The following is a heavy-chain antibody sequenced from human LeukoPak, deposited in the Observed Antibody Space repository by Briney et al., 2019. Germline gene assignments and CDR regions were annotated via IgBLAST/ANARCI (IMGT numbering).Heavy chain of an antibody. Sequence: SETLSLTCAVYGGSFSGYYWSWIRQPPGKGLEWIGEINHSGSTNYNPSLKSRVTISVDTSKNQFSLKLSSVTAADTAVYYCARRHTFLPKSYSGSPKPLDYWGQGTLVTVSS. CDR1: GGSFSGYY. V-gene: IGHV4-34*01. CDR3: ARRHTFLPKSYSGSPKPLDY. J-gene: IGHJ4*02. D-gene: IGHD1-26*01. CDR2: INHSGST.